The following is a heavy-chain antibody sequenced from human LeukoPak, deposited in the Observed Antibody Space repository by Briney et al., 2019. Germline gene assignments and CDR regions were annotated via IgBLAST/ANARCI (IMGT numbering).Heavy chain of an antibody. CDR3: AKDRDYGDYLFDY. Sequence: GGSLRLSCAASGFTVSSNYMSWVRPAPGKGLEWVAFIRYDGSNKYYADSVRGRFTISRDNSKNTLYLQMNSLRAEDTAVYYCAKDRDYGDYLFDYWGQGTLVTVSS. V-gene: IGHV3-30*02. CDR1: GFTVSSNY. CDR2: IRYDGSNK. D-gene: IGHD4-17*01. J-gene: IGHJ4*02.